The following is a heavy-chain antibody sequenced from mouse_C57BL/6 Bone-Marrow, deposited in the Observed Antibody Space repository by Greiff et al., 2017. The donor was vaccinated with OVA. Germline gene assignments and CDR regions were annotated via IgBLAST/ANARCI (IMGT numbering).Heavy chain of an antibody. V-gene: IGHV1-82*01. CDR2: IYPGNGDT. CDR3: ATSGSIPGDIEF. Sequence: VQLQQPGPELVKPGASVKISCKASGYAFSSSWMNWVKQRPGQGLEWIGRIYPGNGDTKYNGKFKSKATLTADKSSSTAYMQLSSLTSEDSAVYFCATSGSIPGDIEFWGTGTTVTVSS. D-gene: IGHD1-1*01. CDR1: GYAFSSSW. J-gene: IGHJ1*03.